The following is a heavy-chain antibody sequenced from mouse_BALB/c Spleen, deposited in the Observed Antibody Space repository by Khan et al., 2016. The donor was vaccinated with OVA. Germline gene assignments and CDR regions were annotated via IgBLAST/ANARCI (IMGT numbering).Heavy chain of an antibody. CDR1: GYSITTDYA. Sequence: EVQLQESGPGLVKPSQSLSLNCTVTGYSITTDYAWNWIRQFPGNKLEWMGYISYSGNTKYNPSLKSRISITRDTSKNQFFLQLKSVTTEDTARYYCARVYGGDFDYWGQGTTLTVSS. D-gene: IGHD1-1*01. CDR2: ISYSGNT. V-gene: IGHV3-2*02. CDR3: ARVYGGDFDY. J-gene: IGHJ2*01.